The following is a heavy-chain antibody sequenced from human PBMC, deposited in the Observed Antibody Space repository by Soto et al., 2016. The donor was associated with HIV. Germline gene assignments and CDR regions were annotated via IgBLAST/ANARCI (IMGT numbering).Heavy chain of an antibody. CDR2: IYSGGST. Sequence: EVQLVETGGGLIQPGGSLRLSCAASGFTVSSNYMSWVRQAPGKGLEWVSVIYSGGSTYYADSVKGRFTISRDNSKNTLYLQMNSLRAEDTAVYYCARDLGPYSTTPLXWGQGTLVTVSS. CDR3: ARDLGPYSTTPLX. V-gene: IGHV3-53*02. D-gene: IGHD6-13*01. CDR1: GFTVSSNY. J-gene: IGHJ4*02.